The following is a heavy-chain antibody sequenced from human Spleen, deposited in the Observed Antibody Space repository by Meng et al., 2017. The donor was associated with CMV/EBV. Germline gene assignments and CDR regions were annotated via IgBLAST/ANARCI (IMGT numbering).Heavy chain of an antibody. J-gene: IGHJ6*02. Sequence: GGSLRLSCAASGFTFSSYAMSWVRQAPGKGLEWVSAISGSGGSTYYADSVKGRFTISRDNSKNTLYLQMNSLRAEDTAVYYCAKGGLDDFWSGRYGMDVWGQGTTVTVSS. D-gene: IGHD3-3*01. CDR1: GFTFSSYA. CDR2: ISGSGGST. V-gene: IGHV3-23*01. CDR3: AKGGLDDFWSGRYGMDV.